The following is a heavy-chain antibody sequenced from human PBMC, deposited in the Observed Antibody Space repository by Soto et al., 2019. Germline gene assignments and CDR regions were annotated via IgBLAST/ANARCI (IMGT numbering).Heavy chain of an antibody. J-gene: IGHJ4*02. D-gene: IGHD6-19*01. CDR2: ISGSGVRT. CDR1: GFTFSSYS. V-gene: IGHV3-23*01. CDR3: AKDEAGYSSGWYADY. Sequence: GGSLRLSGAASGFTFSSYSISWVRQAPWKGLEWVSAISGSGVRTYYADSVKGRFTISRDNSKNTLYLQMNSLRAEDTDVYYCAKDEAGYSSGWYADYLGQGTLVTVCS.